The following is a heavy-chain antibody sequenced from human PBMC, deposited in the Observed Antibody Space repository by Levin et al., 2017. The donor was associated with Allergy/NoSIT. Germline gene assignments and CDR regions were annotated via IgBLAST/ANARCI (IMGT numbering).Heavy chain of an antibody. Sequence: GGSLRLSCEASGFTFTTYSIDWVRQAPGKGLEWVSSISVSSSYIYYADSVKGRFTISRDNARNSVYLQMNSLRAEDTAVYYCAKVCGYDYVWGSYRNDAFDIWGQGTMVTVSS. CDR1: GFTFTTYS. D-gene: IGHD3-16*01. CDR3: AKVCGYDYVWGSYRNDAFDI. CDR2: ISVSSSYI. J-gene: IGHJ3*02. V-gene: IGHV3-21*01.